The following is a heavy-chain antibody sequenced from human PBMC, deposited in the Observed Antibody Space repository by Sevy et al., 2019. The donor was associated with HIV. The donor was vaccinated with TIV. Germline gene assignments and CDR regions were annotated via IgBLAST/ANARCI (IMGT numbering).Heavy chain of an antibody. CDR3: ARISSSPRAYYYYFGMDV. J-gene: IGHJ6*02. CDR1: EYNFTNYW. Sequence: TQGESLKISCKGSEYNFTNYWIGWVRQMPGKGLEWMGIIYPGDSGTRYSPSFQDQVTISADKSISTAYLQWSSLKASDTAMYYCARISSSPRAYYYYFGMDVWGQGTTVTVSS. CDR2: IYPGDSGT. V-gene: IGHV5-51*03. D-gene: IGHD6-6*01.